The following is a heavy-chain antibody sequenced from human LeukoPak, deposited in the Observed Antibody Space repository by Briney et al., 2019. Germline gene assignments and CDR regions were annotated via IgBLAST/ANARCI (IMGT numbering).Heavy chain of an antibody. D-gene: IGHD3-10*01. V-gene: IGHV4-59*01. CDR3: ARVRVHYYGSGSYPLRYFDY. CDR1: GGSISSYY. Sequence: PSETLSLTCTVSGGSISSYYRSWIRQPPGKGLEWIGYIYYSGSTNYNPSLKSRVTISVDTSKNQFSLKLSSVTAADTAVYYCARVRVHYYGSGSYPLRYFDYWGQGTLVTVSS. CDR2: IYYSGST. J-gene: IGHJ4*02.